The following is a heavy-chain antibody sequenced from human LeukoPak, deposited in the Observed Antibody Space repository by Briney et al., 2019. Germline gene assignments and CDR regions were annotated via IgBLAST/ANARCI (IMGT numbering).Heavy chain of an antibody. Sequence: GASVKVSCKASGYTFTTYYIHWMRQTPGQGFEWMGVSYPDAGTTDHGPRFRDSFVMTADTATSTVYMELRSLTSKDTGVYYCAREFVGGTFDYWGQGALITVSA. V-gene: IGHV1-46*01. D-gene: IGHD3-3*01. CDR1: GYTFTTYY. CDR3: AREFVGGTFDY. CDR2: SYPDAGTT. J-gene: IGHJ4*02.